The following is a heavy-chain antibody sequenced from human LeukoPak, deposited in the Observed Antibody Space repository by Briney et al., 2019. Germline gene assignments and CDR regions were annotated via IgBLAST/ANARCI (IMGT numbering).Heavy chain of an antibody. J-gene: IGHJ5*02. CDR3: AKDVDVAARYNWFDP. V-gene: IGHV3-23*01. D-gene: IGHD6-6*01. CDR2: ISGSGGST. Sequence: PGGSLRLSCAASGFTFSSYALSWVRQAPGKGLEWVSAISGSGGSTYYQDSVKAWFTISRDNSKNTMYLQMNSLRAEDTAVYYCAKDVDVAARYNWFDPWGQGTLVTVSS. CDR1: GFTFSSYA.